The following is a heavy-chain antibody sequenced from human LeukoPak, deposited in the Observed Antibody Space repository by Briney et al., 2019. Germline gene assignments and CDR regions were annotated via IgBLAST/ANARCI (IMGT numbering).Heavy chain of an antibody. Sequence: ASVKVSCKASGYTFTSYGISWVRQAPGQGLEWMGWISGYNGNTNYAERSQGRVNITTDTSTSTAYMQLRSLRSDDTAVYYCASVVGNLFGYWGQGTLVTVSS. CDR3: ASVVGNLFGY. D-gene: IGHD4-23*01. V-gene: IGHV1-18*01. J-gene: IGHJ4*02. CDR2: ISGYNGNT. CDR1: GYTFTSYG.